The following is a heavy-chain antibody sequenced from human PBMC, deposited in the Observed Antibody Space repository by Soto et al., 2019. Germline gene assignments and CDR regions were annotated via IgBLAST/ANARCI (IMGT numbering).Heavy chain of an antibody. J-gene: IGHJ6*02. CDR1: GFTFGDYA. D-gene: IGHD2-8*01. Sequence: ALRLSCTASGFTFGDYAMSWVRLAPGKGLEWVGFIRSKAYGGTTEYAASVKGRFTISRDDSKSIAYLQMNSLKTEDTAVYYCTRDYCTNGVCYSYYYYGMDVWGQGTTVTVS. CDR2: IRSKAYGGTT. CDR3: TRDYCTNGVCYSYYYYGMDV. V-gene: IGHV3-49*04.